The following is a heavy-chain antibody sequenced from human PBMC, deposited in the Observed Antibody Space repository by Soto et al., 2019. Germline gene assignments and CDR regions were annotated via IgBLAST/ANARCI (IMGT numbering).Heavy chain of an antibody. Sequence: SETLSLTCPVSGASISNFYWSWIRQSARKGLEWIGRIYTRGSTDYNPSLKSRVTMSIDTSKNQLSLTLSSVTAADTAVYYCARGGADYVDSWGQGSLVT. CDR3: ARGGADYVDS. J-gene: IGHJ4*02. CDR2: IYTRGST. CDR1: GASISNFY. D-gene: IGHD3-16*01. V-gene: IGHV4-4*07.